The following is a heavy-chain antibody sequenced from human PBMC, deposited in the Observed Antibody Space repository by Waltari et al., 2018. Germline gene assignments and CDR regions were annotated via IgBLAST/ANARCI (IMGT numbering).Heavy chain of an antibody. V-gene: IGHV1-2*04. J-gene: IGHJ4*02. CDR1: GYTFTGYY. D-gene: IGHD6-13*01. Sequence: QVQLVQSGAEVKKPGASVKVSCKASGYTFTGYYMHWVRQAPGQGLEWIGWINPSSGGKNYSQKFQGWVTMTRDTSISTAYRDLSRLRSDDTSVYYCARADSSSWYPGDYWGQGTLVTVSS. CDR3: ARADSSSWYPGDY. CDR2: INPSSGGK.